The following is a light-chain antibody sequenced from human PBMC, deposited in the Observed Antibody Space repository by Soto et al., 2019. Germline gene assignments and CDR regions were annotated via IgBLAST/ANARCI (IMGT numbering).Light chain of an antibody. CDR1: QSVSTNQ. J-gene: IGKJ5*01. CDR2: GAS. Sequence: IVLTQSPGTLSLTPGEGATLSCRASQSVSTNQLAWYQQKPGQAPRLLIYGASSRATGIPDRFSGSGSGTAFTLTISSLQSEDFALYYCQHHDNWPLITFGQGTRLEIK. V-gene: IGKV3-20*01. CDR3: QHHDNWPLIT.